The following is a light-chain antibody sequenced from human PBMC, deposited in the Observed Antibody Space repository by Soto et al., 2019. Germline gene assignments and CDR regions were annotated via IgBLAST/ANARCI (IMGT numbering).Light chain of an antibody. J-gene: IGLJ1*01. V-gene: IGLV2-14*01. CDR1: SSDVGGYNY. CDR3: SSYTSSSTPLYV. Sequence: QSALTQPAPVSGSPGQSITISCTGTSSDVGGYNYVSWYHQHPGKAPKLMIYDVSNRPSGVSNRFSGSKSGNTASLTISGLQAEDEADYYCSSYTSSSTPLYVFGTGTKLTVL. CDR2: DVS.